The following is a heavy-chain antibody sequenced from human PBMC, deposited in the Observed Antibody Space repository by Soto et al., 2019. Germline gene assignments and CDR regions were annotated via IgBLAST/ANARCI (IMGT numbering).Heavy chain of an antibody. D-gene: IGHD4-17*01. CDR1: GFTFSNAW. V-gene: IGHV3-15*07. CDR2: IKSKTDGGTT. J-gene: IGHJ3*02. Sequence: GGSLRLSCAASGFTFSNAWMNWVRQAPGKGLEWVGRIKSKTDGGTTDYAAPVKGRFTISRDDSKNTLYLQMNSLKTEDTAVYYCTTDPPPRWDYGDYLLSLDAFDIWGQGTMVTVSS. CDR3: TTDPPPRWDYGDYLLSLDAFDI.